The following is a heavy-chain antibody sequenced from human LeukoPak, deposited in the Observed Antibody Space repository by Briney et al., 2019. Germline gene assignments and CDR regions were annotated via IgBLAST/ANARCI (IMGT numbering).Heavy chain of an antibody. CDR2: ISYDGSNK. D-gene: IGHD1-1*01. J-gene: IGHJ4*01. Sequence: GGSLRLSCAASGFTFSSYAMHWVRQAPGKGLEWVAVISYDGSNKYYADSVKGRFTISRDNSKNTLYLQMNSLRAEDTAFYYCAKDGRPDTYGIFDLWGHGTLVTVS. CDR1: GFTFSSYA. CDR3: AKDGRPDTYGIFDL. V-gene: IGHV3-30-3*01.